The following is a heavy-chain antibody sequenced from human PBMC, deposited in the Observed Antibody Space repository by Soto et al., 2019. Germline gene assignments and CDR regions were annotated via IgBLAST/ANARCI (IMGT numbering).Heavy chain of an antibody. CDR3: ASVGPGYYYGMDV. D-gene: IGHD1-26*01. J-gene: IGHJ6*02. Sequence: LSRTCTVSGGSISSRSYDWGWSRGPPGKGLEWIVSIYYSGSTYYNPSLNSRVTISVDTSKTQFSLKLSSVTAADTAVYYCASVGPGYYYGMDVWGQGTTVTVSS. CDR2: IYYSGST. CDR1: GGSISSRSYD. V-gene: IGHV4-39*01.